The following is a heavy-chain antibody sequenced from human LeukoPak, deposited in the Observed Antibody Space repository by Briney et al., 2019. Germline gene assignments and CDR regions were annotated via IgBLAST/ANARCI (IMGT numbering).Heavy chain of an antibody. V-gene: IGHV1-69*04. D-gene: IGHD3-22*01. Sequence: SVKVSCKASGYTFTSYGITWVRQAPGQGLEWMGRIIPILGIANYAQKFQGRVTITADKSTSTAYMELSSLRSEDTAVYYCARDYYDSSGYLLDDAFDIWGQGTMVTVSS. CDR2: IIPILGIA. CDR3: ARDYYDSSGYLLDDAFDI. J-gene: IGHJ3*02. CDR1: GYTFTSYG.